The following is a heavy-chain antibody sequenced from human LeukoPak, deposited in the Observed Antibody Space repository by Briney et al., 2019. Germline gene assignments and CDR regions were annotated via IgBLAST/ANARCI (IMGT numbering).Heavy chain of an antibody. V-gene: IGHV4-61*01. Sequence: SETLSLTCTVSGGSVSSGSYYWSWIRQPPGKGLEWIGYIYYSGSTNYNPSLKSRVTISVDTSKNQFSLKLSSVTAADTAVYYCARDYRVTGSGWYTKGYYFDYWGQGTLVTVSS. CDR1: GGSVSSGSYY. CDR3: ARDYRVTGSGWYTKGYYFDY. J-gene: IGHJ4*02. D-gene: IGHD6-19*01. CDR2: IYYSGST.